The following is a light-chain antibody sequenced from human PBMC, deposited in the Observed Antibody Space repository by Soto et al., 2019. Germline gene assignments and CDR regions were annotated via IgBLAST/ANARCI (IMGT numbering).Light chain of an antibody. CDR1: QSVSSSY. Sequence: EFVLTQSPGTLSLSPGERATLSCRASQSVSSSYLAWYQQKPGQAPRILIYGASTRTTGIPDRFSGSGSGTDFTLTSSRPYPEDFAVYYCQQYDYSPRLTFGGGTKVEIK. CDR2: GAS. J-gene: IGKJ4*01. V-gene: IGKV3-20*01. CDR3: QQYDYSPRLT.